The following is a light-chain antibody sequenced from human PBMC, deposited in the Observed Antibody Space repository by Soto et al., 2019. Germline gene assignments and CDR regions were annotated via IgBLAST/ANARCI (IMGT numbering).Light chain of an antibody. CDR3: QQYGSSPWT. V-gene: IGKV3-20*01. Sequence: EIVLTQSPGTLSLSPGERATLSCRASQSVSSSYLAWYQQKPGQAPRLPIYDASSRATGIPDRFSGSGSGTDFTLTISRLEPEDFAVYYCQQYGSSPWTFGQGTNVDIK. CDR1: QSVSSSY. CDR2: DAS. J-gene: IGKJ1*01.